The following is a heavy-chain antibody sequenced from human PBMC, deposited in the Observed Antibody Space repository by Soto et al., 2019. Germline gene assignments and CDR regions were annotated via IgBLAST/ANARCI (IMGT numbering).Heavy chain of an antibody. CDR3: ARYSSGWYEYYLDY. Sequence: ASVKVSCKASGYTFTSYDINWLRQATGQGLEWMGWMNPNSDNTGYAQKFQGRVTMTRNTSISTAYMELSSLRSEDTAVYYCARYSSGWYEYYLDYWGQGTLVTVSS. CDR1: GYTFTSYD. V-gene: IGHV1-8*01. CDR2: MNPNSDNT. J-gene: IGHJ4*02. D-gene: IGHD6-19*01.